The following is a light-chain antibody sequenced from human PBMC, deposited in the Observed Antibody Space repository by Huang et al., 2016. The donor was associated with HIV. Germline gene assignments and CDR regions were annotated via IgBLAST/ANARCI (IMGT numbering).Light chain of an antibody. CDR2: EAS. CDR3: QQCYTSPYT. J-gene: IGKJ2*01. Sequence: DIQMTQSPSTLSASVGDRVTITCRASPSIGTWLAWYRQNPGKAPKLLISEASSLQSGVPSRFSGSGSGIQFTLTIRTLQPDDFATYYCQQCYTSPYTFGQGTKLEMK. CDR1: PSIGTW. V-gene: IGKV1-5*03.